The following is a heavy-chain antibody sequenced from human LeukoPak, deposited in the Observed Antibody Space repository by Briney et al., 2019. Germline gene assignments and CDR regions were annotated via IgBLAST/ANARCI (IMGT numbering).Heavy chain of an antibody. J-gene: IGHJ4*02. V-gene: IGHV4-34*01. CDR3: AGKAVAGPYFDY. D-gene: IGHD6-19*01. CDR2: INHRGST. CDR1: GGSFSGYY. Sequence: PSETLSLTCAVYGGSFSGYYWSWIRQPPGKRLEWIGEINHRGSTNYNPSLKSRVSISVDTSKNQFSLKLTSVTAADTAVYYCAGKAVAGPYFDYWGQGTLVTVSS.